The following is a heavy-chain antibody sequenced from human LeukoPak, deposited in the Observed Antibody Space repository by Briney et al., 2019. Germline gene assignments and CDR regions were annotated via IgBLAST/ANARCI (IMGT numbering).Heavy chain of an antibody. V-gene: IGHV3-23*01. CDR2: ISGSGASR. D-gene: IGHD3-22*01. Sequence: GGSLRLSCAASGFSFSDYGMSWVRQAPGKGPEWVSGISGSGASRYYEDSVKGRFTISRDNAKNTLYLQMNSLSAEDTAVYYCAKVKITMIVVVVTTNGFFDYWGQGTLVTVSS. J-gene: IGHJ4*02. CDR3: AKVKITMIVVVVTTNGFFDY. CDR1: GFSFSDYG.